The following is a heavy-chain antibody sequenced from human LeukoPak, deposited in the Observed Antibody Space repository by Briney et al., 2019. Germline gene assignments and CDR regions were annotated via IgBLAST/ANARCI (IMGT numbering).Heavy chain of an antibody. V-gene: IGHV1-69*01. J-gene: IGHJ6*03. D-gene: IGHD2-21*01. CDR3: ARTVVANYYYYYYMDV. CDR2: IVPIFGTA. Sequence: ASVKVSCKASGGTFSSYAISWVREAPGQGLEWMGGIVPIFGTANYAQKFQGRVTITADESTSTAYMELSSLRSEDTAVYYCARTVVANYYYYYYMDVWRKGTTVTVSS. CDR1: GGTFSSYA.